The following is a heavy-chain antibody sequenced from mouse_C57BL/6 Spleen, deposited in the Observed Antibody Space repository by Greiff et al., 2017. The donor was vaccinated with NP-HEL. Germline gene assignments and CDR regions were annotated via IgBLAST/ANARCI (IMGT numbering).Heavy chain of an antibody. CDR3: ARHALDYYGSSHWYFDV. V-gene: IGHV1-62-2*01. J-gene: IGHJ1*03. D-gene: IGHD1-1*01. CDR2: FYPGSGSI. CDR1: GYTFTEYT. Sequence: VQLVESGAELVKPGASVKLSCKASGYTFTEYTIHWVKQRSGQGLEWIGWFYPGSGSIKYNEKFKDKATLTADKSSSTVYMELSRLTSEDSAVYFCARHALDYYGSSHWYFDVWGTGTTVTVSS.